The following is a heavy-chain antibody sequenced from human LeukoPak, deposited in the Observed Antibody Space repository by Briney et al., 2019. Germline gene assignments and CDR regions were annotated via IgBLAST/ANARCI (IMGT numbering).Heavy chain of an antibody. J-gene: IGHJ4*02. CDR2: INHSGST. Sequence: SSETLSLTCAVYGGSFSGYYWSWIRQPPGKGLEWIGEINHSGSTNYNPSLKSRVTISVDTSKNQFSLKLSSVTAADTAVYYCARHRIVGATTPLVYWGQGTLVTVSS. V-gene: IGHV4-34*01. CDR1: GGSFSGYY. CDR3: ARHRIVGATTPLVY. D-gene: IGHD1-26*01.